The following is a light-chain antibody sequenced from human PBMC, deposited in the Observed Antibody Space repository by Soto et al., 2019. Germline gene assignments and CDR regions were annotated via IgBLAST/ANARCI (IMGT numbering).Light chain of an antibody. CDR2: HAS. Sequence: IHMTQSPSTLSASVVDIVTITFRASQSISIWLAWYQQKPGKAPRLLIHHASTLESGVPSRISGSGSGTEFTLIINSLQPEDAATYYCQQYDSYSPTFGHGTKVDIK. J-gene: IGKJ1*01. CDR1: QSISIW. CDR3: QQYDSYSPT. V-gene: IGKV1-5*01.